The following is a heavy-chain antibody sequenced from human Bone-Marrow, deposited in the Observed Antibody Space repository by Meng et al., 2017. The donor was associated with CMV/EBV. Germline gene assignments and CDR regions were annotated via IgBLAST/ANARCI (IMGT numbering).Heavy chain of an antibody. CDR2: IIPIFGTA. Sequence: SVTVSCKASGGTSNTYTFNWVRQAPGQGLEWMGGIIPIFGTANYAQKFQGRVTITTDESTSTAYMELSSLRSEDTAVYYCALEEVVYYYYGMDVWGQGPTVTVSS. CDR1: GGTSNTYT. V-gene: IGHV1-69*05. D-gene: IGHD1-1*01. CDR3: ALEEVVYYYYGMDV. J-gene: IGHJ6*02.